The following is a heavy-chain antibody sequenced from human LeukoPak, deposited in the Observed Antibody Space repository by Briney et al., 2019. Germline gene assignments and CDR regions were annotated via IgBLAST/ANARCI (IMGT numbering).Heavy chain of an antibody. CDR3: ARGDIVGATTIDY. V-gene: IGHV3-30*19. D-gene: IGHD1-26*01. CDR1: GFTFSSYG. CDR2: ISYDGSNK. J-gene: IGHJ4*02. Sequence: GRSLRLSCAASGFTFSSYGMHWVRQAPGKGLEWVAVISYDGSNKYYADSVKGRFTISRDNSKNTLYLQMNSLRAEDTAVYYCARGDIVGATTIDYWGQGTLVTVSS.